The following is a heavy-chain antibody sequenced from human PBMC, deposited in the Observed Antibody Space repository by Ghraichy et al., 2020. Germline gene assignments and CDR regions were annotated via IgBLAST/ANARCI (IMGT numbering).Heavy chain of an antibody. CDR1: GFTFSSYW. Sequence: GESLNISCAASGFTFSSYWMHWVRQAPGKGLVWVSRISSDGNSTNFADSVKGRFTIYRDNAKNTMFLQMNSLRAEDTAVYYCARGWGVYCSGGACHFDYWGQGTLVTVSS. CDR2: ISSDGNST. J-gene: IGHJ4*02. V-gene: IGHV3-74*01. D-gene: IGHD2-15*01. CDR3: ARGWGVYCSGGACHFDY.